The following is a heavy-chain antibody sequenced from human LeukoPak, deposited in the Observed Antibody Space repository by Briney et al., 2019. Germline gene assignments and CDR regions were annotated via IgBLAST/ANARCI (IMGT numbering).Heavy chain of an antibody. J-gene: IGHJ4*02. D-gene: IGHD1-1*01. CDR3: AKLLGDATTYDY. CDR1: GFTFSSYG. V-gene: IGHV3-30*02. Sequence: GGSLRLSCAASGFTFSSYGMHWVRQAPGKGLEWVAFIRYDGSNKYYADSVKGRFTISRDNARNLLFLQMNTLRAEDTAVYYCAKLLGDATTYDYWGQGALVTVSS. CDR2: IRYDGSNK.